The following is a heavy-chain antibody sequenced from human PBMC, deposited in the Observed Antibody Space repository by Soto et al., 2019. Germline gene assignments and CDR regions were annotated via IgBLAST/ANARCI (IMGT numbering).Heavy chain of an antibody. CDR3: VSLQTSGWPGAH. CDR1: GYSFGSSY. J-gene: IGHJ4*02. D-gene: IGHD6-25*01. V-gene: IGHV1-2*02. Sequence: ASLTDSCNSSGYSFGSSYVQWVRQAPGQGPEWLGWIYPNTETTDSSKKFQGRVTMTSDMSTRTVYMELRDLRSDDTAVYYCVSLQTSGWPGAHWGQGILVSGSA. CDR2: IYPNTETT.